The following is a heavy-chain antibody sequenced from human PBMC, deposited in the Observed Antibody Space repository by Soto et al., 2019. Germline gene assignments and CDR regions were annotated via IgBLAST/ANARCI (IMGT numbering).Heavy chain of an antibody. Sequence: QVQLVQSGTEVKKPGASVKVSCKASGYTFTTYGITWVRQAPGQGLEWVGWIGAYNGYTKYTQKFQDRVTMTADTSTTTAYMELRSLRVDDTAIYYCARVRSIAVPGISGFDPWGQGTLVTVSS. V-gene: IGHV1-18*01. D-gene: IGHD6-19*01. CDR2: IGAYNGYT. J-gene: IGHJ5*02. CDR1: GYTFTTYG. CDR3: ARVRSIAVPGISGFDP.